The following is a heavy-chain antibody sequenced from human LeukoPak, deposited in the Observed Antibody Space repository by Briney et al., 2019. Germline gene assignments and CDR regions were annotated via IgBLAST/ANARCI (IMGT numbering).Heavy chain of an antibody. CDR1: GYTFTSYD. D-gene: IGHD2-15*01. CDR2: MNPNSGNT. Sequence: ASVKVSCKASGYTFTSYDINWVRQATGQGLEWMGWMNPNSGNTGYAQKFQGGVTMTRNTSISTAYMELSSLRSEDTAVYYCAREGYCSGGSCYGGFDYWGQGTLVTVSS. V-gene: IGHV1-8*01. CDR3: AREGYCSGGSCYGGFDY. J-gene: IGHJ4*02.